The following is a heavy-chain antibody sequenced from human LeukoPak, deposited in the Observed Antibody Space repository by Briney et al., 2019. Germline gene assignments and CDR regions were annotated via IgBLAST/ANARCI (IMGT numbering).Heavy chain of an antibody. Sequence: PSETLSLTCTVSGGSIGSDTFSYNWIRQPPGKGLEWIGYIFHTGSTYYSPSLKSRVTIAVDRSKNQFSLKLSFVTAADTAVYYCVRGYRDYPYYFDNWDQGTLVTVSS. CDR1: GGSIGSDTFS. D-gene: IGHD4-17*01. CDR2: IFHTGST. CDR3: VRGYRDYPYYFDN. J-gene: IGHJ4*02. V-gene: IGHV4-30-2*01.